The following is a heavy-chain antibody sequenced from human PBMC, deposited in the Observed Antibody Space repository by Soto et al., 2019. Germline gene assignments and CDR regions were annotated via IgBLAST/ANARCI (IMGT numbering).Heavy chain of an antibody. CDR2: IYHTGST. J-gene: IGHJ4*02. CDR1: SSPINSRYY. CDR3: ARSTSSRNFDY. Sequence: PSETLSLTCTVSSSPINSRYYWGWIRQTPGKGLEWVASIYHTGSTHYNPSLKSRATISVATSNNQISLRLSTLTAADTAMYYCARSTSSRNFDYWGQGTQVTVSS. V-gene: IGHV4-38-2*02. D-gene: IGHD2-2*01.